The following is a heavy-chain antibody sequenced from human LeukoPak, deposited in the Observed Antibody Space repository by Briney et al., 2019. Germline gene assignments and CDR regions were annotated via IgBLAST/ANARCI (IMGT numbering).Heavy chain of an antibody. CDR2: IRSDGSIE. CDR1: GFSFSSYG. Sequence: GGSLRLSCAASGFSFSSYGMHWVRQAPGKGLEWVAFIRSDGSIEYYADSVKGRFTISRDNVKNTLHLQMNSLRAEDAALYYCAKDQPEAYFDYWGQGTLVTVSS. CDR3: AKDQPEAYFDY. D-gene: IGHD1-14*01. V-gene: IGHV3-30*02. J-gene: IGHJ4*02.